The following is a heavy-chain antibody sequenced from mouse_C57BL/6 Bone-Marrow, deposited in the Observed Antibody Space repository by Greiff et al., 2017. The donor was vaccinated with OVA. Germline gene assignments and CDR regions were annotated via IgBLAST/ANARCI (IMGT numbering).Heavy chain of an antibody. J-gene: IGHJ2*01. CDR3: ARQGDGYDGEGYYFDY. Sequence: QVQLKQSGAELARPGASVKLSCKASGYTFTSYGISWVKQRTGQGLEWIGEIYPRSGNTYYNEKFKGKATLTADKSASTAYMELRSLTSEDSAVYFCARQGDGYDGEGYYFDYWGQGTTLTVSS. V-gene: IGHV1-81*01. CDR1: GYTFTSYG. CDR2: IYPRSGNT. D-gene: IGHD2-2*01.